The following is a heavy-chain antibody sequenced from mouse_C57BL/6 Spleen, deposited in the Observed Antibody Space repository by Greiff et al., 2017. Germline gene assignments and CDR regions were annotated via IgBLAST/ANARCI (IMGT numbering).Heavy chain of an antibody. CDR1: GYAFSSYW. CDR2: IYPGDGDT. CDR3: ARRGITTVVLDY. J-gene: IGHJ2*01. D-gene: IGHD1-1*01. Sequence: QVQLQQSGAELVKPGASVKISCKASGYAFSSYWMNWVKQRPGKGLEWIGQIYPGDGDTNYNQKFKGKSTLTVDKSSSTAYMQLSSLTSEDSAVYYCARRGITTVVLDYWGQGTTLTVSS. V-gene: IGHV1-80*01.